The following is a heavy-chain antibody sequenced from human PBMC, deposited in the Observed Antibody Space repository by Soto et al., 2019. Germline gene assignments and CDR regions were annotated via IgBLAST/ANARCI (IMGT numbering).Heavy chain of an antibody. V-gene: IGHV1-69*04. J-gene: IGHJ5*02. CDR1: GGTFSSYT. CDR2: IIPILGIA. D-gene: IGHD1-1*01. CDR3: ARDGTGDYHASNWLDP. Sequence: ASVKVSCKASGGTFSSYTISWVRQAPGQGLEWMGRIIPILGIANYAQKFQGRVTLTADKSTSTAYMELTSLRSEDTAVYYCARDGTGDYHASNWLDPWGQGTLVTVSS.